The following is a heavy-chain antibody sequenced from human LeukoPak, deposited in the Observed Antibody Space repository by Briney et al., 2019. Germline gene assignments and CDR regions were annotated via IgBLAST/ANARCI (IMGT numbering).Heavy chain of an antibody. Sequence: GSLRLSCAASGFTFSSYWMSWVRQPPGKGLEWFGYIYDSGTTNYNPSLKSRVTISVDTSKNQFSLKLSSVTAADTAVYFCASDPEVSELPNYDFWSGSLNWFDPWGQGTLVTVSS. CDR1: GFTFSSYW. J-gene: IGHJ5*02. CDR3: ASDPEVSELPNYDFWSGSLNWFDP. D-gene: IGHD3-3*01. V-gene: IGHV4-59*01. CDR2: IYDSGTT.